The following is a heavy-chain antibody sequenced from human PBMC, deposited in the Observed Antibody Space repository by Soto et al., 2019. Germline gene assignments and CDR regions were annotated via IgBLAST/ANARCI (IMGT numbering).Heavy chain of an antibody. CDR2: ISRDGNDI. Sequence: AGGSLRLSCAASGFIFSDYYMSWIRHAPGKGLEWLAYISRDGNDIFYADSVDGRFTISRDNAKNSLFLQMDDLRVEDTGMYFCARGAEMSMLTKWFDPWGQGILVTVSS. D-gene: IGHD3-16*01. CDR1: GFIFSDYY. CDR3: ARGAEMSMLTKWFDP. V-gene: IGHV3-11*01. J-gene: IGHJ5*02.